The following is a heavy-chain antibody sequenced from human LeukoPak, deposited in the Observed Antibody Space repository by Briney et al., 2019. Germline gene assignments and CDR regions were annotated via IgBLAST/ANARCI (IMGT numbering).Heavy chain of an antibody. CDR2: IYTSGST. CDR1: GGSISSYY. V-gene: IGHV4-4*07. Sequence: PSETLSLTCTVSGGSISSYYWSWIRQPAGKGLEWIGRIYTSGSTNYNPSLKSRVTMSVDTSKNQFSLKLSSVTAADTAVYYCARAIQDDFWSGYHFDYWGQGTLVTVSS. J-gene: IGHJ4*02. D-gene: IGHD3-3*01. CDR3: ARAIQDDFWSGYHFDY.